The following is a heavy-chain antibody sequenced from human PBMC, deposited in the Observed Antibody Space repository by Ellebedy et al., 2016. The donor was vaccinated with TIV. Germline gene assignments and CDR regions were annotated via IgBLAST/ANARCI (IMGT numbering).Heavy chain of an antibody. CDR3: AAGFGTHY. CDR2: IKPDGTEK. CDR1: GFTFTGDW. V-gene: IGHV3-7*01. D-gene: IGHD3-3*01. Sequence: GESLKISCGASGFTFTGDWMAWVRQAPGQGLEWVANIKPDGTEKYYVDSVKGRFTISRDNAKNSLFLQMDSLRAEDTAVYYCAAGFGTHYWGQGTRVTVSS. J-gene: IGHJ4*02.